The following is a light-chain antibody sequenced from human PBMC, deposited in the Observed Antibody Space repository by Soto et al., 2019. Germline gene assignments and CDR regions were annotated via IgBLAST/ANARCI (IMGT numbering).Light chain of an antibody. CDR1: SSDVGGYNY. V-gene: IGLV2-14*01. CDR2: EVN. Sequence: QSALTQPASVSGSPGQSIIISCTGTSSDVGGYNYVSWYQQHPDKAPKLMIYEVNYRPSGVSNRFSGSKSGNTASLTISGLQAEDEADYYCSSYTSSSTGVFGTGTKVTVL. J-gene: IGLJ1*01. CDR3: SSYTSSSTGV.